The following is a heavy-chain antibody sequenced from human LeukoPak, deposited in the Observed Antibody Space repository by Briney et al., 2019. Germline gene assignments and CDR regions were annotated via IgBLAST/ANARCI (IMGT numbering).Heavy chain of an antibody. V-gene: IGHV3-30-3*01. CDR1: GFTFSSYA. CDR2: ISYDGSNK. J-gene: IGHJ4*02. CDR3: ARSTQTYLCDY. Sequence: GGSLRLSCAASGFTFSSYAMHWVRQAPGKGLEWVAVISYDGSNKYYADSVKGRFTISRDNSKNTLYPQMNSLRAEDTAVYYCARSTQTYLCDYWGQGTLVTVSS.